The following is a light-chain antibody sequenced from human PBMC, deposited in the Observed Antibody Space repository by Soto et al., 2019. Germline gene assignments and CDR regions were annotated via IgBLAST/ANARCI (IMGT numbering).Light chain of an antibody. CDR3: NSFATTSTFV. CDR1: SSYVGAFNS. V-gene: IGLV2-14*03. CDR2: DVS. Sequence: QSVLTQPASVSGSPGQSITISCTGTSSYVGAFNSVSWYQHHPGKAPKLMLYDVSIRPSGISNRFSGSKSGNTASLTISGLQAEDEADYYCNSFATTSTFVFGTGTKVTV. J-gene: IGLJ1*01.